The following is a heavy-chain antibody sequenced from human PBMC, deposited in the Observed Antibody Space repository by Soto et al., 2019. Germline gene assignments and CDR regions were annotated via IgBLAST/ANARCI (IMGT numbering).Heavy chain of an antibody. J-gene: IGHJ4*02. CDR2: FVPMFSSS. D-gene: IGHD1-1*01. CDR1: GTSFTSYG. V-gene: IGHV1-69*01. CDR3: ARTGGTYYIDH. Sequence: QVQLVQSGAEVRKPGSSVNVSCKASGTSFTSYGIHWVRQAPGQGLEWMGGFVPMFSSSKYAQKFQGRLTIVADESTNTAYMELSSLRSDDSAIYYCARTGGTYYIDHWGQGTLVTVSS.